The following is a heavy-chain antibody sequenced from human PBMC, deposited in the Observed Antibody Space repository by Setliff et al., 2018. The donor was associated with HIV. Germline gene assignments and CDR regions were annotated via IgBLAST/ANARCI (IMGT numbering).Heavy chain of an antibody. CDR2: IYYSGGT. Sequence: KTSETLSLTCTVSGDSVSSRSYYWSWIRQPPGKGLEWIGYIYYSGGTNYNPSLKSRVTISVDTSKNHFSLKLRSVTAADTAVYYCAQLGMVDDFDYWGQGTLVTVSS. V-gene: IGHV4-61*03. CDR1: GDSVSSRSYY. CDR3: AQLGMVDDFDY. D-gene: IGHD1-1*01. J-gene: IGHJ4*02.